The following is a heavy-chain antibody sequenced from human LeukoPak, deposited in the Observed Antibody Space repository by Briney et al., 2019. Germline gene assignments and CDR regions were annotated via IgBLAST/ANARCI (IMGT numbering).Heavy chain of an antibody. Sequence: KSPETPSDTCTVSGGSISSYYWSWIRQPAGKGLEWIGRIYTSGSTNYNPSLNSRVTMSVDTSKNQFSLKLSSVTAADTAVYYCARLGESGAPYYFDYWAEEPLVTVSS. CDR2: IYTSGST. J-gene: IGHJ4*02. V-gene: IGHV4-4*07. D-gene: IGHD1-26*01. CDR1: GGSISSYY. CDR3: ARLGESGAPYYFDY.